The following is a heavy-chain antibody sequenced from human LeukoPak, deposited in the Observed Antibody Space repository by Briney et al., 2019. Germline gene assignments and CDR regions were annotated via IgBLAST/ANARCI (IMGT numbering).Heavy chain of an antibody. CDR3: ARNWLVPLDY. CDR2: ISSSGSTI. Sequence: GGSLRLSCAASGFTFSSYEMNWVRQAPGKGLEWVSYISSSGSTIYYADSVKGRFTISRDNAKNSLYLRMNSLRAEDTAVYYCARNWLVPLDYWGQGTLVTVSS. J-gene: IGHJ4*02. CDR1: GFTFSSYE. V-gene: IGHV3-48*03. D-gene: IGHD6-19*01.